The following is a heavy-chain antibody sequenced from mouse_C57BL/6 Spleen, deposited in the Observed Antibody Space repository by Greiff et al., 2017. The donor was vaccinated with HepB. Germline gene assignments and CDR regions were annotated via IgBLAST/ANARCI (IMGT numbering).Heavy chain of an antibody. Sequence: QVQLQQSGAELARPGASVKLSCKASGYTFTSYGISWVKQRTGQGLEWIGEIYPRSGNTYYNEKFKGKATLTADKSSSTAYMELRSLTSEDSAVYFCASDYYGSSPYAMDYWGQGTSVTVSS. CDR2: IYPRSGNT. CDR1: GYTFTSYG. J-gene: IGHJ4*01. V-gene: IGHV1-81*01. D-gene: IGHD1-1*01. CDR3: ASDYYGSSPYAMDY.